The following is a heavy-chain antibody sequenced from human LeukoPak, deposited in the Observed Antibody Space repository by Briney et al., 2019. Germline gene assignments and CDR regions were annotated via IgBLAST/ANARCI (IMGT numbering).Heavy chain of an antibody. Sequence: GRSLRLSCGASGFTFSRYGMHWVRQAPGKGLEWVAIIWDDGSNKYYADSVKGRFTISRDNSKNTLYLQMNSLRAEDTAVYYCARDSSTTVTGAFDIWGQGTMVTVSS. CDR2: IWDDGSNK. V-gene: IGHV3-33*01. CDR3: ARDSSTTVTGAFDI. D-gene: IGHD4-17*01. J-gene: IGHJ3*02. CDR1: GFTFSRYG.